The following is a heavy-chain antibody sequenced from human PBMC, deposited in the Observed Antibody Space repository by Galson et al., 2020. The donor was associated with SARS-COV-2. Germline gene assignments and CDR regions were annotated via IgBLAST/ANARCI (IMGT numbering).Heavy chain of an antibody. CDR3: AKDQAYMVRGVIITPSWFDP. V-gene: IGHV6-1*01. CDR2: TYYRSKWYN. D-gene: IGHD3-10*01. CDR1: GDSVSSNSAV. Sequence: SQTLPLTCAISGDSVSSNSAVWNWIRQSPSRGLEWLGRTYYRSKWYNDYAMSMKSRITINPDTSTNQFSLQLNSVTPEDSAVYYCAKDQAYMVRGVIITPSWFDPWGQGTLVTVSS. J-gene: IGHJ5*02.